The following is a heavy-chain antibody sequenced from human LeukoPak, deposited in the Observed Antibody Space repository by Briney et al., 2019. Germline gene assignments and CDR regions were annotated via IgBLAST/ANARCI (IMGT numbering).Heavy chain of an antibody. V-gene: IGHV1-2*02. CDR2: INPNSGGT. CDR3: ATETYQLPSYYFDY. J-gene: IGHJ4*02. Sequence: ASVEVSCKASGYTFTGYYMHWVRQAPGQGLEWMGWINPNSGGTNYAQKFQGRVTMTRDTSISTAYMELSRLRSDDTAVYYCATETYQLPSYYFDYWGQGTLVTVSS. D-gene: IGHD2-2*01. CDR1: GYTFTGYY.